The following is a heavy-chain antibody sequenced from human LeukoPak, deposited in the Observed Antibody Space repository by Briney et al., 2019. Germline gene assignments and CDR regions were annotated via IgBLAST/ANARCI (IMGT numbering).Heavy chain of an antibody. Sequence: GRSLRLSCRISGFTFGDYAVTWVRQAPGKGLEWVSSISTVSTYTFYSDSAKGRFTITRDNAKNTLYLQMSSLSAEDTGVYYCARDGSGFYLYYYMDVWGRGTTVTVSS. V-gene: IGHV3-21*01. CDR2: ISTVSTYT. J-gene: IGHJ6*03. CDR3: ARDGSGFYLYYYMDV. CDR1: GFTFGDYA. D-gene: IGHD6-25*01.